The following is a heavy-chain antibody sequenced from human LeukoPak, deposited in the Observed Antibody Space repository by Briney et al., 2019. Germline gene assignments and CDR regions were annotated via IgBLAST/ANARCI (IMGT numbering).Heavy chain of an antibody. CDR1: GDSISSGDYY. CDR2: ISSSGST. Sequence: TSQTLSLTCTVSGDSISSGDYYWSWIRQPAGKGLEWIGRISSSGSTNYNPSLKSRVTISVDTSKNQFSLKLSSETAADTAVYFCARGPYSYDSSGAFDIWGQGTMVTVSS. V-gene: IGHV4-61*02. J-gene: IGHJ3*02. CDR3: ARGPYSYDSSGAFDI. D-gene: IGHD3-22*01.